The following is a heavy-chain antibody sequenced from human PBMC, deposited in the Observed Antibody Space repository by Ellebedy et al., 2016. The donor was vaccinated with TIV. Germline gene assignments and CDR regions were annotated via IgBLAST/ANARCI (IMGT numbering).Heavy chain of an antibody. J-gene: IGHJ3*02. CDR3: ARLIFNAFDI. CDR1: GGSISSSNW. D-gene: IGHD2-21*02. CDR2: IYHSGTT. Sequence: MPSETLSLTCAVSGGSISSSNWWSWVRQPPGKGLEWIGEIYHSGTTHYNPSLTSRVTISLDKSNNQFSLSLSSVTAADTAVYYCARLIFNAFDIWGQGTIVTVSS. V-gene: IGHV4-4*02.